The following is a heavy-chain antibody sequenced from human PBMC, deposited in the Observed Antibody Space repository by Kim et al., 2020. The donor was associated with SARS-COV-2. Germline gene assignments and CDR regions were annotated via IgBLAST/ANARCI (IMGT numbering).Heavy chain of an antibody. CDR1: GFTFSSYS. CDR3: ARVMGYDSSGYFRY. CDR2: ISSSSSTI. J-gene: IGHJ4*02. V-gene: IGHV3-48*02. D-gene: IGHD3-22*01. Sequence: GGSLRLSCAASGFTFSSYSMNWVRQAPGKGLEWVSYISSSSSTIYYADSVKGRFTISRDNAKNSLYLQMNSLRDEDTAVYYCARVMGYDSSGYFRYWGQGTLVTVSS.